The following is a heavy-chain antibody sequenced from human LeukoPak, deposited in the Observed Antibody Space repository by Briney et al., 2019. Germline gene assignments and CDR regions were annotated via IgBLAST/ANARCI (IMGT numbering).Heavy chain of an antibody. CDR1: GFXFSSYG. D-gene: IGHD6-19*01. V-gene: IGHV3-30*03. Sequence: PGRSLRLSCAASGFXFSSYGMHWVRQAPGKGLEWVAVISYDGSNKYYADSVKGRFTISRDNSKNTLYLQMNSLRDEDTAVYYCARDSSGWSKNYWGQGILVTVSS. J-gene: IGHJ4*02. CDR3: ARDSSGWSKNY. CDR2: ISYDGSNK.